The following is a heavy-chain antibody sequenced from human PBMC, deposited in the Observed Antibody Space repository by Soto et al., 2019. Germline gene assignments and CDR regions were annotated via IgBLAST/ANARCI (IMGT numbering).Heavy chain of an antibody. CDR2: IWYDGSNK. D-gene: IGHD2-15*01. CDR1: GFTFSSYG. CDR3: ARTDIVVVVAATLRCYYGMDV. Sequence: QVQLVESGGGVVQPGRSLRLSCAASGFTFSSYGMHWVRQAPGKGLEWVAVIWYDGSNKYYADSVKGRFTISRDNSKNTLYLQMNSLRAEDTAVYYCARTDIVVVVAATLRCYYGMDVWGQGTTVTVSS. J-gene: IGHJ6*02. V-gene: IGHV3-33*01.